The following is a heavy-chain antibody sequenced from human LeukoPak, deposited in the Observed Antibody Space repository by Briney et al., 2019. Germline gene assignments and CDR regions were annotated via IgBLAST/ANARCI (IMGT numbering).Heavy chain of an antibody. CDR2: INHSGST. CDR3: ARFRRKLRYFDWLFPQGDY. D-gene: IGHD3-9*01. CDR1: GGSFSGYY. J-gene: IGHJ4*02. Sequence: SETLSLTCAVYGGSFSGYYWSWIRQPPGKGLEWIGEINHSGSTNYNPSLKSRVTISVDTSKNQFSLKLSSVTAADTAVYYCARFRRKLRYFDWLFPQGDYWGQGTLVTVSS. V-gene: IGHV4-34*01.